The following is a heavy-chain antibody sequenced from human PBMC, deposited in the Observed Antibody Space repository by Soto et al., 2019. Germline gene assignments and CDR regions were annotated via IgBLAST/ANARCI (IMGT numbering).Heavy chain of an antibody. CDR1: GFTFNNFA. CDR2: IRGSGGTT. V-gene: IGHV3-23*01. CDR3: AKNRGSGSVYYYNADV. Sequence: EAQVLESGGGLVEPGGSLRLSCVGSGFTFNNFAMSWVRQVPGKGLEWVSIIRGSGGTTFYADSVKGRFTISRDNSKNTLYLQMNSLRAEDTALYYCAKNRGSGSVYYYNADVWGQGTTVTVS. J-gene: IGHJ6*03. D-gene: IGHD3-10*01.